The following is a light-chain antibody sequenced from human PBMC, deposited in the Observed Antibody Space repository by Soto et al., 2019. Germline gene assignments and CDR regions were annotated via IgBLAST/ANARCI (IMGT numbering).Light chain of an antibody. V-gene: IGLV2-14*01. CDR2: DVS. Sequence: QSALTQPASVSGSPGQSITISCTGTSSDVGGYKYVSWYQQHPGKAPKLMIHDVSKRPSGVSDRFSGSKSGNTASLTISGLQVEDEADYYCSSYTSSSTLVFGGGTKLTVL. J-gene: IGLJ2*01. CDR1: SSDVGGYKY. CDR3: SSYTSSSTLV.